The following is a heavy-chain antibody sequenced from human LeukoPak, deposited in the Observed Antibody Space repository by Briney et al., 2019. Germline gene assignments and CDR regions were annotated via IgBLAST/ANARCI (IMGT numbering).Heavy chain of an antibody. Sequence: SETLSLTCTVSGGSISSGSYYWSWIRQPAGKGLEWVGRIYTSGSTNYNPSLKGRVTISVDTSKNQFSLKLSSVTAADTAMYYCTSRTVEMATIWVDYWGQGTLVTVSS. J-gene: IGHJ4*02. CDR3: TSRTVEMATIWVDY. D-gene: IGHD5-24*01. CDR2: IYTSGST. V-gene: IGHV4-61*02. CDR1: GGSISSGSYY.